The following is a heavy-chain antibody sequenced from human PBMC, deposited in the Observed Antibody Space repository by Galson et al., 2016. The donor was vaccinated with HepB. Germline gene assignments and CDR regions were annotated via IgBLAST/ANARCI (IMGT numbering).Heavy chain of an antibody. CDR2: ISYNVWTT. CDR3: TREHLQRRTGLDL. Sequence: SLRLSCAASGFAFGSHVMHWVRQAPGKRLEYVSGISYNVWTTYYANSVKGRFTISRDTSKNTLSLQMDSLRVEDMAVYYCTREHLQRRTGLDLWGRGTLVTVSS. J-gene: IGHJ5*02. CDR1: GFAFGSHV. V-gene: IGHV3-64*01.